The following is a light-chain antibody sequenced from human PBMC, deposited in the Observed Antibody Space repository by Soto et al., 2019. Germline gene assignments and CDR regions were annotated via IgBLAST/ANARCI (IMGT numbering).Light chain of an antibody. CDR1: QSVRSSY. Sequence: EIVLTQSPGTLSLSPGERATLSCRASQSVRSSYLAWYQRRPGQAPRLLIYGASNRATGIPDRFSGSGSGTDFTLTISSQAPEDFAVYDCQQYGSSPYTFGHGTKLESK. V-gene: IGKV3-20*01. CDR2: GAS. J-gene: IGKJ2*01. CDR3: QQYGSSPYT.